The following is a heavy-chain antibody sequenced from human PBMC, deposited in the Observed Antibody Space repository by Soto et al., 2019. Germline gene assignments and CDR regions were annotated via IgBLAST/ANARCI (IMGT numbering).Heavy chain of an antibody. D-gene: IGHD4-4*01. CDR2: ISSSGSTI. CDR1: GFTFSSYE. Sequence: EVQLVESGGGLVQPGGSLRLSCAASGFTFSSYEMNWVRQAPGKGLEWVSYISSSGSTIYYADSVKGRFTISRDNAKNSLYLQMNSLRAEDTAVYYCASHSNYEPPPAYGMDVWGQGTTVTVSS. J-gene: IGHJ6*02. V-gene: IGHV3-48*03. CDR3: ASHSNYEPPPAYGMDV.